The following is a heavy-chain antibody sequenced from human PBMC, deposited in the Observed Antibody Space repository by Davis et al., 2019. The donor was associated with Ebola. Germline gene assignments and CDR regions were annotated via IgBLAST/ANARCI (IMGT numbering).Heavy chain of an antibody. CDR3: ARDTPSYGFGY. J-gene: IGHJ4*02. D-gene: IGHD5-18*01. V-gene: IGHV3-21*01. Sequence: GESLKISCAASGFTFSSYTMDWVRQAPGKGLEWVSSISSSSSYIYYADSVKGLFTISRDNAKNSLYLQMNSLRAEDTAVYYCARDTPSYGFGYWGQGTLVTVSS. CDR1: GFTFSSYT. CDR2: ISSSSSYI.